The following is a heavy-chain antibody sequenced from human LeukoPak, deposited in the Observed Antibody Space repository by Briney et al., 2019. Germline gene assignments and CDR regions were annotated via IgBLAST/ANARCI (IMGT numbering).Heavy chain of an antibody. CDR2: IIPIFGTA. V-gene: IGHV1-69*05. J-gene: IGHJ6*03. CDR1: GGTFSSYA. D-gene: IGHD3/OR15-3a*01. Sequence: GSSVKVSCKASGGTFSSYAISWVRQAPGQGLEWMGGIIPIFGTANYAQKFQGRVTITTDESTSTAYMELSSLRSEDTAVYYCARVHVAWSGPVTGPYYYYMDVWGKGTTVTVSS. CDR3: ARVHVAWSGPVTGPYYYYMDV.